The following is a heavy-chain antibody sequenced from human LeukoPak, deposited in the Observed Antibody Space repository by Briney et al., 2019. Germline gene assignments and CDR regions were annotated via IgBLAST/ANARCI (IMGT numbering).Heavy chain of an antibody. CDR1: GYTFTSYH. D-gene: IGHD5-12*01. V-gene: IGHV1-18*04. CDR3: ARGVESGGIYSGYPAPNSYYYYGMDV. J-gene: IGHJ6*02. CDR2: ISAYNGNT. Sequence: GASVQVSCKASGYTFTSYHIHWVRQAPGQGLEWMGWISAYNGNTNYAQKLQGRVTMTTDTSTSTAYMELRSLRSDDTAVYYCARGVESGGIYSGYPAPNSYYYYGMDVWGQGTTVTVSS.